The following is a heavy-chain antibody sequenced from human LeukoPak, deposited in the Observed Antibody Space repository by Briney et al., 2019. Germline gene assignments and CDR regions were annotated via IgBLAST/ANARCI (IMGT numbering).Heavy chain of an antibody. CDR1: GGTFSSYA. D-gene: IGHD3-22*01. Sequence: ASVKVSCKASGGTFSSYAISWVRQAPGQGPEWMGRIIPILGIANYAQKFQGRVTITADKSTSTAYMELSIMISEDTAVYYCARVGGPTYASSGCLAYWGQGTLVTVSS. J-gene: IGHJ4*02. CDR3: ARVGGPTYASSGCLAY. CDR2: IIPILGIA. V-gene: IGHV1-69*04.